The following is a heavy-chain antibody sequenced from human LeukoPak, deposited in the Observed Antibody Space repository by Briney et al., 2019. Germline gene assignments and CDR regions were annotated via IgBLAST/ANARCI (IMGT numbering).Heavy chain of an antibody. CDR2: ISGSGGST. Sequence: GGSLRLSCAASGFTFSSYAMSWVRQAPGKGLEWVSAISGSGGSTYYADSVKGRFTISRDNSKNTLYLQMNSLRAEDTAVYYCAKGPREDRGVRDLYHYWGQGTLVTVSS. V-gene: IGHV3-23*01. J-gene: IGHJ4*02. CDR3: AKGPREDRGVRDLYHY. CDR1: GFTFSSYA. D-gene: IGHD3-10*01.